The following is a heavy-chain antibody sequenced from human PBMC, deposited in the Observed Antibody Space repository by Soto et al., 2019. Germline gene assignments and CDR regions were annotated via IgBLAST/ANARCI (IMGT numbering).Heavy chain of an antibody. CDR1: GGSFGGYK. CDR2: INQSGGT. CDR3: VRAVPWRKSFDV. D-gene: IGHD1-1*01. Sequence: QVQLQQWGAGLLKPSETLSLTCAVYGGSFGGYKWGWIRQPPGAGLEWIGEINQSGGTNYNPSLKSRFVISPDTSETQFSLRLNSVTAADTAVYYCVRAVPWRKSFDVWGQGTAVTVSS. J-gene: IGHJ3*01. V-gene: IGHV4-34*01.